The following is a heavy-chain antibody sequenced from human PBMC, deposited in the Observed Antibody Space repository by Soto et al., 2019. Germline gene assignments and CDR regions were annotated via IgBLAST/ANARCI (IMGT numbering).Heavy chain of an antibody. J-gene: IGHJ4*02. D-gene: IGHD3-10*01. CDR1: GFTFTSSA. CDR3: AADGSGSRNDYYFDY. CDR2: IVVGSGNT. Sequence: GASVKVSCKASGFTFTSSAVQWVRQARGQRLEWIGWIVVGSGNTNYAQKFQERVTITRDMSTSTAYMELSSLRSEDTSVYYCAADGSGSRNDYYFDYWGQGTQVTVSS. V-gene: IGHV1-58*01.